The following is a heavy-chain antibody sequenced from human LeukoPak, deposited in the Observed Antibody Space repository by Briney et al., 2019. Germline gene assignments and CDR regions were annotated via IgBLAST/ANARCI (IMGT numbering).Heavy chain of an antibody. CDR2: IYYRGST. Sequence: SETLSLTCTVSGGSFSSSTHYWGWIRQPPGKGLEWIGSIYYRGSTYYNPSIKSRVTISVDTSKNQFSLKLSSVTAADTAVYYCARDGLAAGIDYWGQGTLVTVSS. V-gene: IGHV4-39*02. D-gene: IGHD6-13*01. CDR3: ARDGLAAGIDY. J-gene: IGHJ4*02. CDR1: GGSFSSSTHY.